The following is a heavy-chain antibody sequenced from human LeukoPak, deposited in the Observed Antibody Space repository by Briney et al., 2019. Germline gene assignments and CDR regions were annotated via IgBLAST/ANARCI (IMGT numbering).Heavy chain of an antibody. CDR3: ARVTYYYDSSGYYWIYYFDY. J-gene: IGHJ4*02. Sequence: SETLSLTCAVYGGSFSGYYWRWIRQPPGKGLEWIGEINHSGSTNYNPSLKSRVTISVDTSKNQFSLKLSSVTAADTAVYYCARVTYYYDSSGYYWIYYFDYWGQGTLVTVSS. D-gene: IGHD3-22*01. CDR1: GGSFSGYY. CDR2: INHSGST. V-gene: IGHV4-34*01.